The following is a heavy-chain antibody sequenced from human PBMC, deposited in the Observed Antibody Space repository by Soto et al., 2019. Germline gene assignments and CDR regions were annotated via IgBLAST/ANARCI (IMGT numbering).Heavy chain of an antibody. D-gene: IGHD3-3*01. CDR1: GFTFSSYA. CDR2: ISGSGGST. Sequence: GGSLRLSCAASGFTFSSYAMSWVRQAPGKGLEWVSAISGSGGSTYYADSVKGRFTISRDNSKNTLYLQMNSLRAEDTAVYYCAKSPYYDFWSGLGEYYFDYWGQGTLVTVSS. J-gene: IGHJ4*02. CDR3: AKSPYYDFWSGLGEYYFDY. V-gene: IGHV3-23*01.